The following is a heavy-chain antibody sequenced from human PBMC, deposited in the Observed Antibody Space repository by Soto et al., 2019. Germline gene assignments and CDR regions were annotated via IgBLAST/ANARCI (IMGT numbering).Heavy chain of an antibody. J-gene: IGHJ4*02. CDR3: ERDRGYSSFDY. CDR1: GLTFGTAW. V-gene: IGHV3-7*03. Sequence: HPGGSLRLSCAASGLTFGTAWMSWVRQAPGKGLEWVATISPDVGTTGHVDSVKGRFTVSRDNAKNSLYLQMNSLRVEDTAVYYCERDRGYSSFDYWGQGNRVTVSS. CDR2: ISPDVGTT. D-gene: IGHD4-4*01.